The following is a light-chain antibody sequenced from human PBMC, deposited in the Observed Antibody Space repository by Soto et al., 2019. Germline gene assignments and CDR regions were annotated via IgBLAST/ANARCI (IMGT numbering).Light chain of an antibody. CDR2: SAS. CDR1: QSVATN. J-gene: IGKJ4*01. Sequence: DIQMTQSPFSVSASVGDRVAITCRASQSVATNLVWYQQKPGKAPKLLVSSASILQSGVPSRFSGSGSVTDFTLTISSLQPEDFATYYCQQSNAFPLTFGGGTKVEIK. CDR3: QQSNAFPLT. V-gene: IGKV1-12*01.